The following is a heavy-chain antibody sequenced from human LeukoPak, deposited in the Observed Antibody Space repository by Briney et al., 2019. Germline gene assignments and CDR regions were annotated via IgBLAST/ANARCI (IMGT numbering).Heavy chain of an antibody. CDR2: ISSSGTYT. Sequence: GGSLRLSCAASGFTFSSYSLNWVRQAPGKGLEWVSSISSSGTYTYYADSVKGRFTISRDNAKNSLYLQMNSLRAGDTAVYYCARTIEMATISYFDYWGQGTLVTVFS. D-gene: IGHD5-24*01. V-gene: IGHV3-21*01. CDR1: GFTFSSYS. J-gene: IGHJ4*02. CDR3: ARTIEMATISYFDY.